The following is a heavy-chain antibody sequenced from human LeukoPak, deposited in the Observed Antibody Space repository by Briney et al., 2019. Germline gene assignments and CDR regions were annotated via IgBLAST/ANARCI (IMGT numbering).Heavy chain of an antibody. Sequence: SETLSLTCTVSGGSISSSSYYWGWIRQPPGKGLEWIGNIYYSGSTYYHPSLKSRVTISVDTSKNQFSLKLSSVTAADTAVYYCTRFRDGIAVAGKGNWFDPWGQGTLVTVSS. V-gene: IGHV4-39*07. J-gene: IGHJ5*02. CDR3: TRFRDGIAVAGKGNWFDP. CDR2: IYYSGST. D-gene: IGHD6-19*01. CDR1: GGSISSSSYY.